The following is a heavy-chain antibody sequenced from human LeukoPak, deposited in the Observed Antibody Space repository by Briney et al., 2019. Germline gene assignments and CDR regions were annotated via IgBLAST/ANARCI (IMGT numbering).Heavy chain of an antibody. Sequence: GGSLRLSCAASGFTFSSYWMHWVRQAPGKGLVWVSRINSDGSSTSYADSVKGRFTISRDNAKNTLYLQMSSLRAEDTAVYYCARDSRPYYYDSSGYYSEYFQHWGQGTLVTVSS. D-gene: IGHD3-22*01. CDR1: GFTFSSYW. CDR2: INSDGSST. J-gene: IGHJ1*01. V-gene: IGHV3-74*01. CDR3: ARDSRPYYYDSSGYYSEYFQH.